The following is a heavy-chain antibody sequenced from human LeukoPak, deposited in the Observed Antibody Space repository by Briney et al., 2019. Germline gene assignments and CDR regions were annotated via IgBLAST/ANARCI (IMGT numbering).Heavy chain of an antibody. D-gene: IGHD3-10*01. CDR2: IYHSGST. CDR1: GGSISSGGYY. Sequence: PSETLSLTCTVSGGSISSGGYYWSWIRQPPGKGLEWIGYIYHSGSTYYNPSLKSRVTISVDRSKNQFSLKLSSVTAADTAVYYCARDNAGGSGSHSDYWGQGTLVTVSS. J-gene: IGHJ4*02. V-gene: IGHV4-30-2*01. CDR3: ARDNAGGSGSHSDY.